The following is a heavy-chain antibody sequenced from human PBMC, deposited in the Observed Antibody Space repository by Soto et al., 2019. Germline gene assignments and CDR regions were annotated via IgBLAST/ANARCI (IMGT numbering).Heavy chain of an antibody. CDR1: TGSINGYY. V-gene: IGHV4-59*01. D-gene: IGHD2-2*01. J-gene: IGHJ6*02. Sequence: SETLSLTCRVSTGSINGYYWNWIRQSPGKGLEWIAFIYSSGSTNYNPSLKSRATISVDRSKNQVSLKLTSVTAADTAVYYCARGKRDSTSCLDVWGQGTTVTSP. CDR3: ARGKRDSTSCLDV. CDR2: IYSSGST.